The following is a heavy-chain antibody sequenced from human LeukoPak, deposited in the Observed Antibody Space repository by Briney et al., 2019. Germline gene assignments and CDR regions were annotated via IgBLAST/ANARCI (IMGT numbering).Heavy chain of an antibody. CDR2: ISGSGGST. CDR1: GFAFNSYT. V-gene: IGHV3-23*01. CDR3: ARVGYSGYGTFDY. Sequence: GGSLRLSCAASGFAFNSYTMGWVRQAPGKGLEWVSSISGSGGSTYYADSVKGRFTISRDNSKSTLYLQMNSLRAEDTAVYYCARVGYSGYGTFDYWGQGTLVTVSS. D-gene: IGHD5-12*01. J-gene: IGHJ4*02.